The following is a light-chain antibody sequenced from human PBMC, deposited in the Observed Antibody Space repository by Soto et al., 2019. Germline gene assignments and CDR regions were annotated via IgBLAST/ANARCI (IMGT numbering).Light chain of an antibody. Sequence: EIQMTQSPSTLSASVGDRVTLICRASQSISSYLNWYQQKPGTAPKLLIYAASSLQSGVPSRFSGSVSGTDFTLTISCLQSEDLATYDGQQYYSYPPWTGGQGTKVEIK. V-gene: IGKV1-39*01. J-gene: IGKJ1*01. CDR1: QSISSY. CDR2: AAS. CDR3: QQYYSYPPWT.